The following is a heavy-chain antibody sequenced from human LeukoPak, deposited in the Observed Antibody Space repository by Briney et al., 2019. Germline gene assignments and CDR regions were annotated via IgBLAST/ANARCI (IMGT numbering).Heavy chain of an antibody. D-gene: IGHD5-18*01. Sequence: PSETLSLTCTVSGGSLSSYYWSWIRQPPGKGLEWIGYIYYSGTTNYNPSPKSRVTISVDTSKNQFSLKLSSVTAADTAVYYCAKFRGYAYYFDYWGQGTLVTVSS. V-gene: IGHV4-59*08. CDR3: AKFRGYAYYFDY. CDR2: IYYSGTT. J-gene: IGHJ4*02. CDR1: GGSLSSYY.